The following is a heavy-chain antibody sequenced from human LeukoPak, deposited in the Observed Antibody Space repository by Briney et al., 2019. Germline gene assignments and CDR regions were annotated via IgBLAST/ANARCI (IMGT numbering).Heavy chain of an antibody. CDR3: ASDWAASNGSWFDP. V-gene: IGHV3-11*06. J-gene: IGHJ5*02. CDR2: ISTSSSDI. D-gene: IGHD1-1*01. CDR1: GFTFSAYY. Sequence: GGSLRLSCVPSGFTFSAYYMSWIRQAPGNGLEWVSYISTSSSDINYADSVKGRFTISRDNAKNSLYLQMNSLSAEDTAVYYCASDWAASNGSWFDPWGQGTLVTVSS.